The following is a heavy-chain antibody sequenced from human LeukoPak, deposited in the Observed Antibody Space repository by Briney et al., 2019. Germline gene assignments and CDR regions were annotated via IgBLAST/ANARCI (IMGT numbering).Heavy chain of an antibody. J-gene: IGHJ5*02. V-gene: IGHV4-59*02. D-gene: IGHD7-27*01. CDR3: TRGHWGLQS. CDR2: IHHSGNS. CDR1: GASVTDYY. Sequence: PSETLSLTCTVAGASVTDYYWSWIRQSPGKGLEWISYIHHSGNSDYNPSLRSRVTTSLDTSKNQFSLNLISVTAADTAVYYCTRGHWGLQSWSQGTLVTVSS.